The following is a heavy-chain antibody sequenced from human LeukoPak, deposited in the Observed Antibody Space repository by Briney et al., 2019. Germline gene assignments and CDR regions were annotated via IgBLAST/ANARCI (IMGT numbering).Heavy chain of an antibody. J-gene: IGHJ6*03. CDR3: ASFSGYHYYYYYMDV. V-gene: IGHV1-18*01. CDR2: ISAYNGNT. CDR1: GYTFTSYG. Sequence: GASVKVSCKASGYTFTSYGISWVRQAPGQGLEWMGWISAYNGNTNYAQKLQGRVTMTTDTSTSTAYMELRSLRSDDTAVYYCASFSGYHYYYYYMDVWGKGTTLTVSS. D-gene: IGHD3-22*01.